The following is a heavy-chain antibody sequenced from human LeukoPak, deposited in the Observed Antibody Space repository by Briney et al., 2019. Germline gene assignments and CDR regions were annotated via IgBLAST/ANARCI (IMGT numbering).Heavy chain of an antibody. CDR3: ARYGSVSLPPDY. J-gene: IGHJ4*02. CDR2: ISYDGSNK. D-gene: IGHD6-25*01. V-gene: IGHV3-30*03. Sequence: GGSLRLSCAASGFTFSSYAMSWVRRAPGKGLEWVAVISYDGSNKYYADSVKGRFTISRDNSKNTLYLQMNSLRAEDTAVYYCARYGSVSLPPDYWGQGTLVTVSS. CDR1: GFTFSSYA.